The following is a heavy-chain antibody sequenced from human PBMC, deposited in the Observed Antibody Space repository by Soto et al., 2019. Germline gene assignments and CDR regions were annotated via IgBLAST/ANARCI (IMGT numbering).Heavy chain of an antibody. CDR1: GFTFSDSW. CDR3: GKSRRSGSSLIDY. V-gene: IGHV3-74*01. CDR2: INSDGSRT. D-gene: IGHD3-3*01. J-gene: IGHJ4*02. Sequence: EVHLVESGGGLVQPGGSLRLSCVVSGFTFSDSWMYWVRQVPGEGLVWVSFINSDGSRTNYADSVKGRFTISRDNAKNTLYLQMNSLRAEDTAMYYCGKSRRSGSSLIDYWGQGTLVTVSS.